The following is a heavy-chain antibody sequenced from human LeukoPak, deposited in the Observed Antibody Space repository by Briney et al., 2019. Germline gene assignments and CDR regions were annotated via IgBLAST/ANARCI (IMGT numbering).Heavy chain of an antibody. J-gene: IGHJ3*02. V-gene: IGHV3-21*01. CDR3: ARPVDTAMADAFDI. D-gene: IGHD5-18*01. CDR1: GFTFSSYS. Sequence: GGPLRLSCAASGFTFSSYSMNWVRQAPGKGLEWVSSISSSSSYIYYADSVKGRFTISRDNAKNSLYLQMNSLRAEDTAVYYCARPVDTAMADAFDIWGQGTMVTVSS. CDR2: ISSSSSYI.